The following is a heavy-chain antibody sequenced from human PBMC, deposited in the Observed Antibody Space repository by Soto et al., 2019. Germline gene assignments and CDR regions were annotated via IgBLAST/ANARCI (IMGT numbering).Heavy chain of an antibody. CDR1: GGSISSYY. CDR3: AGADKNYDILTGYYPGAFDY. V-gene: IGHV4-59*01. CDR2: IYYSGST. D-gene: IGHD3-9*01. J-gene: IGHJ4*02. Sequence: SETLSLTCTVSGGSISSYYWSWIRQPPGKGLEWIGYIYYSGSTNYNPSLKSRVTISVDTSKNQFSLELSSVTAADTAVYYCAGADKNYDILTGYYPGAFDYWGQGTLVTSPQ.